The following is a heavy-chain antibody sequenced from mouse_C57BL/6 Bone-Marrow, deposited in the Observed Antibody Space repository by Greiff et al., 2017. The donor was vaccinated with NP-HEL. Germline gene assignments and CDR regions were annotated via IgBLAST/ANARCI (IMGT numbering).Heavy chain of an antibody. Sequence: VQLLQSDAELVKPGASVKISCKVSGFTFTDHTIHWMNQRPEQGLEWIGYIYPRDGSTKYNEKFKGKATLTADKSTSTAYMQLNSLTSEDSAVYFCARSPANNWDYYFDYWGQGTTLTVSS. CDR1: GFTFTDHT. CDR2: IYPRDGST. D-gene: IGHD4-1*01. CDR3: ARSPANNWDYYFDY. J-gene: IGHJ2*01. V-gene: IGHV1-78*01.